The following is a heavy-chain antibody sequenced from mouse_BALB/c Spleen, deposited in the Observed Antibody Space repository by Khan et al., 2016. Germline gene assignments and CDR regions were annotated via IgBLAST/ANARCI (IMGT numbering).Heavy chain of an antibody. J-gene: IGHJ4*01. CDR1: GYTFSNYW. CDR2: ILPGNDDT. CDR3: ATPIYDDYDVVAVDL. Sequence: QVQLQQSGADLMKPGASVRISCKATGYTFSNYWIEWVKQRPGHGLEWIGEILPGNDDTNYNEKFKGKATFPADISSNTAYMQLSSLTSEDPAVYYFATPIYDDYDVVAVDLWGQGTSVTVSS. V-gene: IGHV1-9*01. D-gene: IGHD2-4*01.